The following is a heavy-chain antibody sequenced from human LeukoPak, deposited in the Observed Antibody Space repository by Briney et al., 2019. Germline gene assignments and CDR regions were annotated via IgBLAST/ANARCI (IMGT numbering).Heavy chain of an antibody. D-gene: IGHD6-19*01. Sequence: SETLSLTCTVSGGSISSGAYYWSWIRQPAGKGLEWIGRIYTSGTTNYNPSLKSRVTISVDTSKNQFSLQMSSVTAADTAVYYCARAEQWLVFNYWGQGTLVTVSS. J-gene: IGHJ4*02. CDR2: IYTSGTT. CDR1: GGSISSGAYY. V-gene: IGHV4-61*02. CDR3: ARAEQWLVFNY.